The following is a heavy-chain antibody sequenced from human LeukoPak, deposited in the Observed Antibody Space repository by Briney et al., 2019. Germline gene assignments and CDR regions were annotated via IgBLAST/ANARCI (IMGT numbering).Heavy chain of an antibody. Sequence: GGSLRLSCAASGFSFSTDAMTWVRQAPGKGLQWVSAISWSGGDTYSEDSVKGRFTISRDNSKNMMYLKMNSLRAEDTAIYYGARDSSGWSKNYWGQGTLVTVSS. CDR1: GFSFSTDA. J-gene: IGHJ4*02. V-gene: IGHV3-23*01. CDR3: ARDSSGWSKNY. D-gene: IGHD6-19*01. CDR2: ISWSGGDT.